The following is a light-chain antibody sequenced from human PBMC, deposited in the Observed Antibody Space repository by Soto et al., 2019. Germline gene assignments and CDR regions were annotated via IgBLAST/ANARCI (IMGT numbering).Light chain of an antibody. J-gene: IGLJ2*01. CDR2: EDN. CDR1: SSNIGNNI. CDR3: ASWDGGLSGGV. Sequence: QSVLTQPPSVSAAPGQTVTISCSGTSSNIGNNIVSWYQQLPGTAPKLLIYEDNKRPSGIPDRFSGSKSGTSATLGITGLQTGDEADDYCASWDGGLSGGVFGGGTKLTVL. V-gene: IGLV1-51*02.